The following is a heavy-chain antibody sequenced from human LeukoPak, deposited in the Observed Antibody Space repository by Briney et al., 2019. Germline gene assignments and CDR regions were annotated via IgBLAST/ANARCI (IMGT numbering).Heavy chain of an antibody. CDR1: GFTFSSYA. Sequence: GGSLRLSCSASGFTFSSYAMSWVRQAPGKGLEWVSSVNDGGDNTYYADYLRGRFTVSRDNSRNALWLQMNSLRAEDTAIYYCAKARGTTGWLPYFDYWGQGALVTVSS. V-gene: IGHV3-23*01. D-gene: IGHD6-19*01. CDR3: AKARGTTGWLPYFDY. J-gene: IGHJ4*02. CDR2: VNDGGDNT.